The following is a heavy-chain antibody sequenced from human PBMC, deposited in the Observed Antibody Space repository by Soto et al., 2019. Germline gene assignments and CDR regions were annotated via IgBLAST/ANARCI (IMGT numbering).Heavy chain of an antibody. V-gene: IGHV3-9*01. J-gene: IGHJ4*02. CDR1: GFNFDDYA. Sequence: GGSLRLSCAASGFNFDDYAMHWVRQAPGKGLEWVSGINWNGDSITYADSLKGRFTISRDNAKNSLYLQMNSLRLEDTAFYYCARGPSLWTYFDYWGQGSLVTVSS. D-gene: IGHD2-21*01. CDR2: INWNGDSI. CDR3: ARGPSLWTYFDY.